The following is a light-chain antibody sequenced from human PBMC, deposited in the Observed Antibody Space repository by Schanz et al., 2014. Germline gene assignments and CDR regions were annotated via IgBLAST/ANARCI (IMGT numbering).Light chain of an antibody. V-gene: IGLV2-23*01. CDR3: FSYAGRNTYV. J-gene: IGLJ3*02. CDR1: SSDVGSYNL. CDR2: EDS. Sequence: QSALTQPASVSGSPGQSITISCTGTSSDVGSYNLVSWYQQHPGKAPKLMIYEDSKRPSGVSNRFSGSKSGNTASLTISGLQAEDEADYYCFSYAGRNTYVFGGGTKLTVL.